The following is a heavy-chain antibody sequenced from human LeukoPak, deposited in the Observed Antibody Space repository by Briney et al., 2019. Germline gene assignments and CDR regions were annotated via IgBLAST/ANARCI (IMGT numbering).Heavy chain of an antibody. Sequence: GGSLRLSCAASGFTFISSWMTWVRQAPGKGLEWVGRIRSTPDGGATDYAAPVKGRFTISRDDSKNALYLQMSSLRTEDTAVYYCATDLHFGYCTATSCANYWGQGTLVTVSS. D-gene: IGHD2-2*03. CDR2: IRSTPDGGAT. J-gene: IGHJ4*02. CDR1: GFTFISSW. CDR3: ATDLHFGYCTATSCANY. V-gene: IGHV3-15*01.